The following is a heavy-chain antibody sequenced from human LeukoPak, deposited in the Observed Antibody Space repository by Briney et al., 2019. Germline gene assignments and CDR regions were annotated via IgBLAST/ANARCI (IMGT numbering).Heavy chain of an antibody. CDR2: INHSGST. J-gene: IGHJ4*02. Sequence: SETLSLTCAVYGGSFSGYYWSWIRQPPGKGLEWIGEINHSGSTNYNPSLKSRVTISVDTSKNQFSLKLSSVTAADTAVYYCARGHYFDYWGQGTLVTVSS. CDR3: ARGHYFDY. CDR1: GGSFSGYY. V-gene: IGHV4-34*01.